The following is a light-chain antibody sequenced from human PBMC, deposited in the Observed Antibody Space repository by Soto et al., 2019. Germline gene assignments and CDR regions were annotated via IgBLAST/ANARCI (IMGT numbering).Light chain of an antibody. Sequence: DIQMTQSPSSLSVSIGDRVIITCRASQSISTYLNWYQYKPGKAPRHVIFRSSTLQSGVPSRFSGRGSGTDFTLTISSLQPEDFATYFCQQTFSPYVSFGGGTRVEI. V-gene: IGKV1-39*01. J-gene: IGKJ4*01. CDR3: QQTFSPYVS. CDR1: QSISTY. CDR2: RSS.